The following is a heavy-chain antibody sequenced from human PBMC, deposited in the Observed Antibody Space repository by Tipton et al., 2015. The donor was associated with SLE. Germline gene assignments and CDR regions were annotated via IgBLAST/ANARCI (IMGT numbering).Heavy chain of an antibody. CDR3: ATWDSGL. D-gene: IGHD1-26*01. V-gene: IGHV3-15*01. CDR1: GITFSDAW. Sequence: SLRLSCAASGITFSDAWMSWMRQAPGKGLEWVGRTISERYGGTTDYAAPVKGRFTISRDDSKNMMYLHMNSLRTEDTAVYYCATWDSGLWGQGTLVTVSS. J-gene: IGHJ4*02. CDR2: TISERYGGTT.